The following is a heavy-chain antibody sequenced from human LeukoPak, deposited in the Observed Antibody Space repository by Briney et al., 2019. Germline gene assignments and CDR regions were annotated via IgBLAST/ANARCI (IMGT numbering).Heavy chain of an antibody. CDR1: GYTFTKHW. D-gene: IGHD3-16*01. V-gene: IGHV5-51*01. CDR2: IYPGDSGT. Sequence: GESLKNSCEASGYTFTKHWIGWVRQMPGKGLEWMGIIYPGDSGTRYNPSFQGQVTVSVDKSITTAYLQWSSLKASDTAVYYCVRGWRGSLYDPPDFWGQGTLVTVSS. CDR3: VRGWRGSLYDPPDF. J-gene: IGHJ4*02.